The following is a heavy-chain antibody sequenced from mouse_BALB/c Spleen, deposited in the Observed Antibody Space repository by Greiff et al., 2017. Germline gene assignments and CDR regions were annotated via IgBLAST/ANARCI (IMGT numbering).Heavy chain of an antibody. CDR1: GYTFTSYW. Sequence: QVQLQQPGAELVRPGASVKLSCKASGYTFTSYWMHWVKQRPGQGLEWIGYINPSTGYTEYNQKFKDKATLTADKSSSTAYMQLSSLTSEDSAVYYCARTWYYRYDVGYAMDYWGQGTSVTVSS. J-gene: IGHJ4*01. D-gene: IGHD2-14*01. V-gene: IGHV1-4*01. CDR3: ARTWYYRYDVGYAMDY. CDR2: INPSTGYT.